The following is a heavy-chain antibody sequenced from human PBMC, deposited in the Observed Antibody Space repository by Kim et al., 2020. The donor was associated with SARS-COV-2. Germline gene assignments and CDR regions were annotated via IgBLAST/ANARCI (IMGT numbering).Heavy chain of an antibody. CDR2: INSDGSSY. J-gene: IGHJ3*01. CDR1: GFTVSSNW. D-gene: IGHD3-10*01. Sequence: GGSLRLACAASGFTVSSNWMNWVRQAPGKGLEWVSRINSDGSSYYYEDAERRCIIIPSKTKKNLWLQIKNIRIAEDKVSYYWDIGVEDGFSTMAEFHVWG. CDR3: DIGVEDGFSTMAEFHV. V-gene: IGHV3-74*01.